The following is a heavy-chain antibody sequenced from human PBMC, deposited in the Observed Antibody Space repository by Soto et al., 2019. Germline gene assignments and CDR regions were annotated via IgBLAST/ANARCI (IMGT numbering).Heavy chain of an antibody. D-gene: IGHD4-17*01. CDR3: ARVDQTGVYHPPFDY. Sequence: ASVKVSCKASGGTFSSYAISWVRQAPGQGLEWMGGFIPIFGTANYAQKFQGRVTITADEYTSAAYMELSSLRSEDTAGYYCARVDQTGVYHPPFDYWGQGTLVTVSS. CDR2: FIPIFGTA. V-gene: IGHV1-69*13. J-gene: IGHJ4*02. CDR1: GGTFSSYA.